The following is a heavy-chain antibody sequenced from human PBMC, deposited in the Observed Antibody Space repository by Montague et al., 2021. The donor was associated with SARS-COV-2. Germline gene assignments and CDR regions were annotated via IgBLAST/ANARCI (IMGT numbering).Heavy chain of an antibody. CDR3: ARDKDLYCSGGNCYSLDYYDSSGYSLRGYFDY. Sequence: SETLSLTCAVYGGSFSNHYWSWIRQPPGKGLEWIGESNERGITNYNPSLQSRVTISVDTSKNQSSLRLSSVTAADTAVYYCARDKDLYCSGGNCYSLDYYDSSGYSLRGYFDYWGQGTLVTVSS. CDR2: SNERGIT. J-gene: IGHJ4*02. V-gene: IGHV4-34*01. D-gene: IGHD3-22*01. CDR1: GGSFSNHY.